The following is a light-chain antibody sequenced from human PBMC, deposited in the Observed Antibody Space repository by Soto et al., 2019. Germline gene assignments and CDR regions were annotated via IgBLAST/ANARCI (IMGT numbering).Light chain of an antibody. CDR2: SNN. Sequence: QSVLTQPPSASGTPGQRVTISCSGSSSNIGSNTVSWYQQLPRTAPKLLIYSNNQRPSGVPDRFSGSKSGTSASLAISGLQSEDEADYYCAAWDDSLNGPVFGTGTKVTVL. J-gene: IGLJ1*01. CDR1: SSNIGSNT. CDR3: AAWDDSLNGPV. V-gene: IGLV1-44*01.